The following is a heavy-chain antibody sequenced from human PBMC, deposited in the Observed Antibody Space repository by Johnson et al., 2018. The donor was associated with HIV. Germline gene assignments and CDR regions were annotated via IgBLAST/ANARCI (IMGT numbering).Heavy chain of an antibody. J-gene: IGHJ3*02. Sequence: QVQLVESGGGVVQPGGSMRLSCAASGFTFSSYGMHWVRQAPGKGLEWVAFMRYDGSNKYYADSVRGRFTISRDNAKNSLYLQMKSLRAEDTAVYYCAKPPVGGSYLDAFDIWGQGTVVTVSS. CDR2: MRYDGSNK. V-gene: IGHV3-30*02. CDR1: GFTFSSYG. CDR3: AKPPVGGSYLDAFDI. D-gene: IGHD1-26*01.